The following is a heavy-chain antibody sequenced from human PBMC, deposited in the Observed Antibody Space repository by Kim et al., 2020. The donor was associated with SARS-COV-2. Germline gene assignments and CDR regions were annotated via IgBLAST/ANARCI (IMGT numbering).Heavy chain of an antibody. Sequence: SETLSLTCAVYGGSFSGYYWSWIRQPPGKGLEWIGEINHSGSTNYNPSLKSRVTISVDTSKNQFSLKLSSVTAADTAVYYCARRGRMYDAFDIWGQGTMVTVSS. CDR1: GGSFSGYY. J-gene: IGHJ3*02. CDR2: INHSGST. CDR3: ARRGRMYDAFDI. D-gene: IGHD5-12*01. V-gene: IGHV4-34*01.